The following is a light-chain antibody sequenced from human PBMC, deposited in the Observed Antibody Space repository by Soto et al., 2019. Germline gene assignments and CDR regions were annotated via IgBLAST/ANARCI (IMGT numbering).Light chain of an antibody. CDR1: SSDVGDYDY. V-gene: IGLV2-11*01. J-gene: IGLJ3*02. Sequence: QSVLTQPRSVSGSPGQSVTISCTGTSSDVGDYDYVSWYQQNPGKAPKLMIYDVNKRPSGVPDRFSGFKSGNTASLSISGLQAEDEAEYYCCSYAGNYRVPFGGGTKVTVL. CDR2: DVN. CDR3: CSYAGNYRVP.